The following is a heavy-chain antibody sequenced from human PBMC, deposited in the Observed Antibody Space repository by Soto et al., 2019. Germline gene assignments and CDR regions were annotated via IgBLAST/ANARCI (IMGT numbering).Heavy chain of an antibody. D-gene: IGHD6-13*01. Sequence: QAQLVQSGAELKKPGSSVKVSCKASGGNFSSYAISWLRQAPGQGLEWMGGIVPLFGTTNYAQKFKCRLMITADESTTTAYMELSRLRFEDTAVYDCARARRLSWYNWFDPWAQGSPVTVSS. V-gene: IGHV1-69*01. J-gene: IGHJ5*02. CDR3: ARARRLSWYNWFDP. CDR2: IVPLFGTT. CDR1: GGNFSSYA.